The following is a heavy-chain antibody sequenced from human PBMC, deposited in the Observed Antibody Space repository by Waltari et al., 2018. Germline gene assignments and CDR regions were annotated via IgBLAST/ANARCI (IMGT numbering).Heavy chain of an antibody. J-gene: IGHJ4*02. CDR3: ARVREQWLVRHYFDY. D-gene: IGHD6-19*01. Sequence: QVQLQESGPGLVKPSETLSLTCTVSGGSISSYYWSWIRQPPGKGLEWIGYIYYSGSTNYHPALKSRVTIAVDTSKNQFSLKLSSVTAADTAVYYCARVREQWLVRHYFDYWGQGTLVTVSS. CDR2: IYYSGST. V-gene: IGHV4-59*01. CDR1: GGSISSYY.